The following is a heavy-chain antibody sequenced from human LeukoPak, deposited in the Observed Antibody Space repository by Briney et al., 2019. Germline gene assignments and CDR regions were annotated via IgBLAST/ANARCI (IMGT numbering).Heavy chain of an antibody. CDR1: GYSISSGYY. Sequence: SETLSLTCTVSGYSISSGYYWGWIRQPPGKGLEWIGSIYQSGSTYYNPSLKSRVTISVDTSKNQFSLKLSSVTAADTAVYYCARAGYSSGWSLSRGYFDYWGQGTLVTVSS. V-gene: IGHV4-38-2*02. CDR3: ARAGYSSGWSLSRGYFDY. CDR2: IYQSGST. J-gene: IGHJ4*02. D-gene: IGHD6-19*01.